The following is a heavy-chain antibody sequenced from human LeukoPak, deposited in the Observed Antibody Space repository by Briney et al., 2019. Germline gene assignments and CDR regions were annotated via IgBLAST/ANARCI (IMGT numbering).Heavy chain of an antibody. CDR3: ARFGGSGWSYYFDY. CDR2: IYYSGST. CDR1: GGSISSYY. V-gene: IGHV4-59*08. J-gene: IGHJ4*02. D-gene: IGHD6-19*01. Sequence: SETLSLTCTVSGGSISSYYWSWIRQPPGKGLEWVGYIYYSGSTNYNPSLKSRVTISVDPSKNQFSLKLSSVTAADTAVYYCARFGGSGWSYYFDYWGQGTLVTVSS.